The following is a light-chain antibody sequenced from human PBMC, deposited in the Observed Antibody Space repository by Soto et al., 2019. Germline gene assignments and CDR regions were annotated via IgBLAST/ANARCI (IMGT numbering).Light chain of an antibody. J-gene: IGKJ1*01. Sequence: EIVLTQSPGTLSLSPGERATLSCRASQSVSSTFLAWYQQKPGQAPRLLIYDASSRATGIPGRFSGSGSGTDFTLTISRLDPEDFAVYYCQQSGSSRTFGQGTRVEIK. CDR1: QSVSSTF. CDR2: DAS. CDR3: QQSGSSRT. V-gene: IGKV3-20*01.